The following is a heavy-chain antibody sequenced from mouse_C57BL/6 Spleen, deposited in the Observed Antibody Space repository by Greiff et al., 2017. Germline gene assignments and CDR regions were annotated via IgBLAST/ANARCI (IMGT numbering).Heavy chain of an antibody. CDR3: ARRTYYYGSSYFDY. Sequence: DVQLQESGPGLVKPSQSLSLTCSVTGYSITSGYYWNWIRQFPGNKLEWMGYISYDGSNNYNPSLKNRISITRDTSKNQFFLKLNSVTTEDTATYYCARRTYYYGSSYFDYWGQGTTLTVSS. J-gene: IGHJ2*01. D-gene: IGHD1-1*01. CDR2: ISYDGSN. V-gene: IGHV3-6*01. CDR1: GYSITSGYY.